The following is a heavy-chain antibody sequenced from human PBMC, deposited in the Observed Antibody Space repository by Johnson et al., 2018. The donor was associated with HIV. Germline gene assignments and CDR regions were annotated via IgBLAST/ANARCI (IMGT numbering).Heavy chain of an antibody. V-gene: IGHV3-20*03. CDR1: GFAFSSYA. J-gene: IGHJ3*02. CDR3: ARYLTEKTPNAFDI. CDR2: INWNGGSI. Sequence: VQLVESGGGLVQPGGSLRLSSAASGFAFSSYAMTWVRQAPGKGLEWVSGINWNGGSIGYADSVKGRFTMSRDSAKNSLYLQMNSLRAEDTALYYCARYLTEKTPNAFDIWGQGTMVTVSS. D-gene: IGHD2-15*01.